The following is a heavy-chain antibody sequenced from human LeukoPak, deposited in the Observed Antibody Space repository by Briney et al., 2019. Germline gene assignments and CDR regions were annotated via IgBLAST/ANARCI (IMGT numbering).Heavy chain of an antibody. CDR1: GFTFSTYS. CDR2: ISSSSSTT. Sequence: PGGSLTLSCAASGFTFSTYSMNWVRQAPGKGLKWVSYISSSSSTTYYEHSVKGRLTISRDNAKDSLYLQMHSLRAEDTAVYYCARERYTNMDVWGKGTTVTVSS. D-gene: IGHD3-9*01. CDR3: ARERYTNMDV. V-gene: IGHV3-48*01. J-gene: IGHJ6*03.